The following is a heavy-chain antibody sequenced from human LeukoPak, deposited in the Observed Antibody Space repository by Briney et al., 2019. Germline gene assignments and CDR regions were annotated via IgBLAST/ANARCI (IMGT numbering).Heavy chain of an antibody. CDR1: GFTFSSYG. D-gene: IGHD5-12*01. Sequence: GRSLRLSCAASGFTFSSYGMHWVRQAPGKGLEWVAVISYDGSNKYYADSVKGRFTISRDNSKNTLYLQMSSLRAEDTAVYYCVKVVKRGYSGYGSNYFDYWGQGTLVTVSS. CDR2: ISYDGSNK. J-gene: IGHJ4*02. V-gene: IGHV3-30*18. CDR3: VKVVKRGYSGYGSNYFDY.